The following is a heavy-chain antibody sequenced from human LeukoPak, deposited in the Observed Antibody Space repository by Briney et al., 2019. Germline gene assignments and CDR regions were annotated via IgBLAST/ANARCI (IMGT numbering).Heavy chain of an antibody. CDR1: GSTFSSYG. CDR2: IWYDGSNK. Sequence: GGSLRLSCAASGSTFSSYGMHWVRQAPGKGLEWVAVIWYDGSNKYYADSVKGRFTISRDNAKNSLYLQMNGLRAEDTAVYYCARGPSSQFRTDYWGQGTLVTVSS. CDR3: ARGPSSQFRTDY. D-gene: IGHD2-2*01. V-gene: IGHV3-33*01. J-gene: IGHJ4*02.